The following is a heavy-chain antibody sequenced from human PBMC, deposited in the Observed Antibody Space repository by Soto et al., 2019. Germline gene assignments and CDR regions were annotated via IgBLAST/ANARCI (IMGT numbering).Heavy chain of an antibody. V-gene: IGHV3-23*01. J-gene: IGHJ4*02. CDR2: ISGSGDST. D-gene: IGHD2-21*02. CDR3: AKENIVVVTSGDFDH. CDR1: GFTFSHYA. Sequence: EVQLLESGGGLVHPGGSLRLSCAASGFTFSHYAMTWVRQAPGKGLEWVSAISGSGDSTYYADSVKGRFTISRDNSRNTLYLQMSSLRVGDTAVYYCAKENIVVVTSGDFDHWGQGTLVTVSS.